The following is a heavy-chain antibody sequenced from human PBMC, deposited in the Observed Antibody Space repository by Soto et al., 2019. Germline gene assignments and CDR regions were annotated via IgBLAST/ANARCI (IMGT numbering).Heavy chain of an antibody. J-gene: IGHJ3*02. Sequence: SVNDSCNACGATFSSYASSWVRQAPGQGLEWMGGIIPILGTANYAQKLQGRVTITADESTSTAYMELSSLRSEDTDVSSCASGGLGLGELSPDALDIWGQGTMVTVSS. V-gene: IGHV1-69*13. CDR1: GATFSSYA. D-gene: IGHD3-16*02. CDR2: IIPILGTA. CDR3: ASGGLGLGELSPDALDI.